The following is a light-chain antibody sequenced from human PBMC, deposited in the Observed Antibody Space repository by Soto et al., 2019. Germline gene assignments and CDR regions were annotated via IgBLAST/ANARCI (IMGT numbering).Light chain of an antibody. CDR3: CSYAGSSYV. J-gene: IGLJ1*01. CDR1: SSDVGGYNY. CDR2: DVS. Sequence: HSALTQPRSVYGSPGQSVTISCTGTSSDVGGYNYVSWYQQHPGKAPKLMIYDVSKRPSGVPDRFSGSKSGNTASLTISGLQAEDEADYYCCSYAGSSYVFGTGTKVTVL. V-gene: IGLV2-11*01.